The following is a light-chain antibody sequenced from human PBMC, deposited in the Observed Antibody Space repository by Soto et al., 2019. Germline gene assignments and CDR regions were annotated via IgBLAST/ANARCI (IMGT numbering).Light chain of an antibody. J-gene: IGLJ3*02. Sequence: QSALTQPASVSGSPGQSITISCTGTSSDVCGYNYVSWYQRHPGKAPKLIIYDVSDRPSGVSNRFSGSKSGNTASLTISGLQADDEADYYCSSYTRQSTVVFGGGTKLTVL. CDR3: SSYTRQSTVV. CDR2: DVS. V-gene: IGLV2-14*01. CDR1: SSDVCGYNY.